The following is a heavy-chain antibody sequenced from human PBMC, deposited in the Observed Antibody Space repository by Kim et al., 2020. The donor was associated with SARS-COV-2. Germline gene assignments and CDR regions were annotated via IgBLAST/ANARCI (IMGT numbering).Heavy chain of an antibody. CDR3: ARDWGYDFGAH. CDR2: IYSGGST. CDR1: GFTVSSNY. V-gene: IGHV3-53*01. D-gene: IGHD5-12*01. J-gene: IGHJ4*02. Sequence: GGSLRLSCAASGFTVSSNYMSWVRQAPGKGLEWVSVIYSGGSTYYADSVKGRFTISRDNSKNTLYLQMNSLRAEDTAVYYCARDWGYDFGAHWGQGTLVTVSS.